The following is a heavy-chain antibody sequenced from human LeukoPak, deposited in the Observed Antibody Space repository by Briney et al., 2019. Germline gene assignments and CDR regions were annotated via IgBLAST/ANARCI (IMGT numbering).Heavy chain of an antibody. CDR3: AKDKAAAGDLFDY. J-gene: IGHJ4*02. CDR1: GFTFSSYA. D-gene: IGHD6-13*01. Sequence: PGRSLRLSCAASGFTFSSYAMHWVRQTPGKGLEWVAVISYDGSNKYYADSVKGRFTISRDNSKNTLYLQMNSLRAEDTAVYYCAKDKAAAGDLFDYWGQGTLVTVSS. V-gene: IGHV3-30-3*01. CDR2: ISYDGSNK.